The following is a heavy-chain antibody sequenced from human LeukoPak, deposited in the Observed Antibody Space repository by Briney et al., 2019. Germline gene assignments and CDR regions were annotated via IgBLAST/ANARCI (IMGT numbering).Heavy chain of an antibody. CDR3: ASQRGLWYFDY. J-gene: IGHJ4*02. V-gene: IGHV4-59*08. CDR2: LYYIGST. CDR1: GGAISSYY. D-gene: IGHD3-10*01. Sequence: PSETPSLTCTVSGGAISSYYWSWIRQPPGEGLESIGYLYYIGSTNYNPPLKSRVTISVVTSKNQFSLKLSSVTAADTAVYYCASQRGLWYFDYWGQGTLVTVSS.